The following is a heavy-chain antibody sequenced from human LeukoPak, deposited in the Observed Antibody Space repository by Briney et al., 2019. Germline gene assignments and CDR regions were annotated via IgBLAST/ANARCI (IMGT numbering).Heavy chain of an antibody. D-gene: IGHD6-13*01. J-gene: IGHJ6*02. CDR2: TYYRSKWYN. V-gene: IGHV6-1*01. CDR1: GDSVSSNSAA. CDR3: ARSDGELAAAGRPAGMDV. Sequence: PSQTLSLTCALSGDSVSSNSAAWNWIRQSPSRGLEWLGRTYYRSKWYNDYAVSVKSRITINPDTSKNQFSLQLNSVTPEDTAVYYCARSDGELAAAGRPAGMDVWGQGTTVTVSS.